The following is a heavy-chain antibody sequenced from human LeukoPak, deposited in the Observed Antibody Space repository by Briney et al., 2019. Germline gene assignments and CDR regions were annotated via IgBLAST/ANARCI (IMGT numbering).Heavy chain of an antibody. CDR1: GGSISSSSYY. J-gene: IGHJ4*02. CDR3: ARDVGPTSMQEDY. D-gene: IGHD1-26*01. CDR2: IYYSGSP. V-gene: IGHV4-39*07. Sequence: SETLSLTCTVSGGSISSSSYYWGWIRQPPGKGLEWIGSIYYSGSPYYNPSLKSRVTLSVDTSKNQFSLKLSSVTAADTAVYYCARDVGPTSMQEDYWGQGTLVTVSS.